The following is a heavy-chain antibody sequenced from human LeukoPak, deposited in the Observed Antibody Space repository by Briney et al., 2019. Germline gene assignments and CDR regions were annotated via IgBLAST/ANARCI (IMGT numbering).Heavy chain of an antibody. Sequence: GGSLRLSCAASGFTFDNYRMSWVRQAPGKGLEWVSTVNADGGNTYYTDSVKGRFTISRDNSKSTLILRMNSLRVEDTALYYCTKRVKYGGTWDHFADWGQGTLVTVSS. CDR3: TKRVKYGGTWDHFAD. CDR1: GFTFDNYR. V-gene: IGHV3-23*01. D-gene: IGHD1-26*01. J-gene: IGHJ4*02. CDR2: VNADGGNT.